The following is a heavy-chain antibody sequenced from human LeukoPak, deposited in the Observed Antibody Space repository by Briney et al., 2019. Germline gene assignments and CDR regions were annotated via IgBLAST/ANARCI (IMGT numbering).Heavy chain of an antibody. V-gene: IGHV4-34*01. D-gene: IGHD3-10*01. CDR1: GGSFSDYY. J-gene: IGHJ5*02. CDR3: ATGDASFSTLDL. CDR2: INDSGDT. Sequence: PSETLSLTCAVYGGSFSDYYWTWIRQSPGRGLEWIGEINDSGDTRSTPSLKSRVSISTTTSRNQSSRNMSSVTAADTAVYYCATGDASFSTLDLWGQGSLITVSS.